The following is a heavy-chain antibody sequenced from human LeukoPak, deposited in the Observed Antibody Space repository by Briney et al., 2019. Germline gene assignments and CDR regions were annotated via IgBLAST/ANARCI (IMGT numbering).Heavy chain of an antibody. Sequence: GGSLRLSCAASGFTFSIHSMSWVRQAPGKGLEWVSSISGTGGSTYYADSVKGRFTISRDNSKNTLYLQMNSLRAEDTARYFCAKEKTSAYDFDHWGQGTLVTVSS. CDR3: AKEKTSAYDFDH. D-gene: IGHD5-12*01. V-gene: IGHV3-23*01. CDR1: GFTFSIHS. CDR2: ISGTGGST. J-gene: IGHJ4*02.